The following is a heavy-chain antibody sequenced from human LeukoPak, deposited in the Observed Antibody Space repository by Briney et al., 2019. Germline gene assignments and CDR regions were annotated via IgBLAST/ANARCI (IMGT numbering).Heavy chain of an antibody. Sequence: SVKVSCKASGGTFSSYAISWVRQAPGQGLEWMGGIIPIFGTANYAQKFQGRVTITADESTSTAYMELSSLRSEDTAVYYCASYFSVGAGLTVTTAYYYYYMDVWGKGTTVTVSS. V-gene: IGHV1-69*13. CDR2: IIPIFGTA. D-gene: IGHD4-11*01. CDR3: ASYFSVGAGLTVTTAYYYYYMDV. J-gene: IGHJ6*03. CDR1: GGTFSSYA.